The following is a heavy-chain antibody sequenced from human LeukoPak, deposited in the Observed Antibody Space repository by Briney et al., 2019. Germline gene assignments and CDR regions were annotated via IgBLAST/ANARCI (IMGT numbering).Heavy chain of an antibody. Sequence: SETLSLTCTVSGGSISGYYWSWIRQPPGKGLEWIGYIYYSGNTNYNPSLKSRVTISVDTSKNQSSLNLGSVTAADTAVYYCATDNSYGSGSYYTWGQGTLVTVSS. V-gene: IGHV4-59*01. J-gene: IGHJ4*02. CDR2: IYYSGNT. D-gene: IGHD3-10*01. CDR3: ATDNSYGSGSYYT. CDR1: GGSISGYY.